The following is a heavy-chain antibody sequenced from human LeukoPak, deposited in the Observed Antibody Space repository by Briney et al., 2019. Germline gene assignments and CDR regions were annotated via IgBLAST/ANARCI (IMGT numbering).Heavy chain of an antibody. CDR3: ARDLSRRGLYSSSSDYYYMGV. CDR2: INPSGGST. Sequence: ASVKVSCKASGYTFTSYYMHWVRQAPGQGPEWMGIINPSGGSTSYAQKFQGRVTMTRDTSTSTVYMELSSLRSEDTAVYYCARDLSRRGLYSSSSDYYYMGVWGKGTTVTVSS. CDR1: GYTFTSYY. J-gene: IGHJ6*03. D-gene: IGHD6-6*01. V-gene: IGHV1-46*01.